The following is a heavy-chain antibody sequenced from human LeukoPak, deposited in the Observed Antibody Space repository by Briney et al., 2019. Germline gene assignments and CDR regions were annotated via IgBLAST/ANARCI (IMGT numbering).Heavy chain of an antibody. D-gene: IGHD5-24*01. CDR1: GFTFNSYA. CDR3: AREGDGYNQDY. CDR2: ISISGGST. Sequence: PGGSLRLSCAASGFTFNSYAMSWVRQAPGRGLEWVSGISISGGSTYYADSVKGRFTISRDNAKNSLYLQMNSLRAEDTAVYYCAREGDGYNQDYWGQGTLVTISS. J-gene: IGHJ4*02. V-gene: IGHV3-48*03.